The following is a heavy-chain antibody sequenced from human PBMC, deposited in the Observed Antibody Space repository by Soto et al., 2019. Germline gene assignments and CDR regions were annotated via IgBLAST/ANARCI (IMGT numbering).Heavy chain of an antibody. D-gene: IGHD6-19*01. CDR3: ARGGSGWRDFDL. Sequence: ESGGGLVKPGGSLRLSCAASGFTFSSYSMNWVRQAPGKGLEWVSSISSSSSYIYYADSVKGRFTISRDNAKNSLYLQMNSLRAEDTAVYYCARGGSGWRDFDLWGRGTLVTVSS. CDR1: GFTFSSYS. CDR2: ISSSSSYI. J-gene: IGHJ2*01. V-gene: IGHV3-21*01.